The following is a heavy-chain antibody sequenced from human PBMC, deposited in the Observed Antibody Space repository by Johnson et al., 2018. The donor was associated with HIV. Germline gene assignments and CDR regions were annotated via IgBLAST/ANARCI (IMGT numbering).Heavy chain of an antibody. CDR3: GSLGDGHQKGAFEI. V-gene: IGHV3-23*04. CDR2: ISDSGST. CDR1: GFTFASSA. J-gene: IGHJ3*02. Sequence: VQLVESGGGLEQPGGSLRLSCAASGFTFASSAMSWVRQAPGKGLEWVSAISDSGSTYYADSVKGRFTVSRDNSKNTLYLQMNSLRVEDTAVYFCGSLGDGHQKGAFEIWGHGTMVTVSS. D-gene: IGHD3-16*01.